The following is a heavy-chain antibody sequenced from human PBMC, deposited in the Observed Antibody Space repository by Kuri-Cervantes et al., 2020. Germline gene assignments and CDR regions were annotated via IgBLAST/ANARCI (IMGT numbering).Heavy chain of an antibody. Sequence: GGSLRLSCKASGGTFSSYAISWVRQAPGQGLEWMGIINPSGGSTSYAQKFQGRVTMTRDTSTSTVYMELSSLRSEDTAVYYCARGGSYLAPFDYWGQGTLVTVSS. V-gene: IGHV1-46*01. CDR1: GGTFSSYA. CDR3: ARGGSYLAPFDY. CDR2: INPSGGST. D-gene: IGHD1-26*01. J-gene: IGHJ4*02.